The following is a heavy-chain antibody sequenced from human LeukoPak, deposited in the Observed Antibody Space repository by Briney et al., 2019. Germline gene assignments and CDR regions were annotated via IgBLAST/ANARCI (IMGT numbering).Heavy chain of an antibody. CDR1: GYTFTGYY. J-gene: IGHJ4*02. CDR2: INPKSGGT. D-gene: IGHD3-9*01. V-gene: IGHV1-2*02. CDR3: ARGDILTGVFDY. Sequence: ASVKVSCKASGYTFTGYYMHWVRQAPGQGLEWMGWINPKSGGTNYAQKFQGRVTMTRDTSISTAYMELSSLRSDDTAVYYCARGDILTGVFDYWGQGTLVTVSS.